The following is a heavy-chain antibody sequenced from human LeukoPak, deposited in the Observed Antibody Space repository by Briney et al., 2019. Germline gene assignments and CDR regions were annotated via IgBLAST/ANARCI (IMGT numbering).Heavy chain of an antibody. J-gene: IGHJ4*02. Sequence: ASVKVSCKASGYTFTSYYMHWVRQAPGQGLEWMGMINPSGGSTSYAQKFQGRVTMTRDTSTSTVYMELSSLRSEDTAVYYCARDPGDGYNYIGTPDYWGQGTLVTVSS. CDR2: INPSGGST. V-gene: IGHV1-46*01. CDR3: ARDPGDGYNYIGTPDY. CDR1: GYTFTSYY. D-gene: IGHD5-24*01.